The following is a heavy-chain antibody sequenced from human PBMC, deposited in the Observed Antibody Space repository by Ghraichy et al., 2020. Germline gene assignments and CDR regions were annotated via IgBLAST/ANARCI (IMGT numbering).Heavy chain of an antibody. Sequence: SETLSLTCAVSGGSISSSNWRSWVRQAPGKGLEWIGEINHRKSANYNSSLKSRVTISVDKSKNQVFLKLDSVTAADTAVYYCARDTEFGDDSWAFDIWGQGTMVTVSS. V-gene: IGHV4-4*02. CDR1: GGSISSSNW. CDR2: INHRKSA. CDR3: ARDTEFGDDSWAFDI. D-gene: IGHD2-21*02. J-gene: IGHJ3*02.